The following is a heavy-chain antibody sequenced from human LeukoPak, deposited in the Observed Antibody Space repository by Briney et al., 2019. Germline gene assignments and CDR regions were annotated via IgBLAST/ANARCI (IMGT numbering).Heavy chain of an antibody. CDR3: ARHGLVAARHAFDI. D-gene: IGHD6-6*01. Sequence: SETLSLTCTVFYGSFSGYYWSWIRQPPGKGLEWIGEINHNGNTNYNPSLKSRVTISVDTSKDQFSLKLNSVTAADTAVYYCARHGLVAARHAFDIWGQGTMVTVSS. J-gene: IGHJ3*02. V-gene: IGHV4-34*01. CDR1: YGSFSGYY. CDR2: INHNGNT.